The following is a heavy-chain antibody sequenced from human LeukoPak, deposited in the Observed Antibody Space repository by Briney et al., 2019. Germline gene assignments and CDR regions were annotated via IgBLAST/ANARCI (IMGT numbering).Heavy chain of an antibody. CDR3: ARVPARNNWALDY. CDR1: GGSFSGYY. J-gene: IGHJ4*02. V-gene: IGHV4-34*01. CDR2: INHSGST. D-gene: IGHD1-20*01. Sequence: SETLSLTCAVYGGSFSGYYWSWIRQPPGKGLEWIGEINHSGSTNYNPSLKSRVTISVDTSKNQFSLKLSSVTAADTAVYYCARVPARNNWALDYWGQGTLVTVSS.